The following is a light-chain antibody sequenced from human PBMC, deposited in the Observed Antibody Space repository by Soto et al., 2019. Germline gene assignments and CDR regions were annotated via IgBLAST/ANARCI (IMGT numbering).Light chain of an antibody. J-gene: IGLJ1*01. CDR1: SSDVGGYNY. V-gene: IGLV2-14*01. Sequence: QSVLTQPASVSGSPGQSITISCTGTSSDVGGYNYVSWYQQHPGKAPKVIVYDVSNRPSGVSDRFSGSKSGNTASLTISGLQAEEEADYYRTSYTSTPSYRFGTGTKVAVL. CDR3: TSYTSTPSYR. CDR2: DVS.